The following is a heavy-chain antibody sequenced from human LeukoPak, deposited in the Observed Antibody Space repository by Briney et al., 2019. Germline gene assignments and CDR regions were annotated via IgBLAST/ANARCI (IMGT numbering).Heavy chain of an antibody. CDR1: GGSISSTNW. CDR2: IYHSGST. D-gene: IGHD2-21*02. J-gene: IGHJ4*02. Sequence: PSGTLSLTCAVSGGSISSTNWWSWVRQPPGKGLEWIGDIYHSGSTNYNPSLKSRVTISVDKSKNQFSLKLSSVTAADTAGYYFARRPSDAVTAIPFDYWGQGTLVTVSS. V-gene: IGHV4-4*02. CDR3: ARRPSDAVTAIPFDY.